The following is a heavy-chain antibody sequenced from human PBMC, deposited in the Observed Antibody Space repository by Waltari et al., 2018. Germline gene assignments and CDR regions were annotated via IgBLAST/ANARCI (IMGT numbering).Heavy chain of an antibody. CDR3: ARAKYNWNLWGAFDI. D-gene: IGHD1-20*01. CDR1: GGSISSYY. CDR2: IYYSGST. J-gene: IGHJ3*02. V-gene: IGHV4-59*01. Sequence: QVQLQESGPGLVKPSETLSLTCTVSGGSISSYYWSWIRQPPGKGLEWIGYIYYSGSTNYNPALKSRVTISVDTSKNQFSLKLSSVTAADTAVYYCARAKYNWNLWGAFDIWGQGTMVTVSS.